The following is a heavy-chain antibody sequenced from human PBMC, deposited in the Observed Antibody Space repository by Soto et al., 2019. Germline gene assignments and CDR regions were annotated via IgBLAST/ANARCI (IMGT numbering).Heavy chain of an antibody. CDR1: VGSITSYY. D-gene: IGHD6-19*01. J-gene: IGHJ4*02. CDR3: AREVAGTSSGWFRVVDN. Sequence: QIQLQESGPGLVQPSETLSLTCTVSVGSITSYYWSWIRQTPGKGLAWIGYIYYTGSTNYNPSLKSRVTISADTSKKQVSLKLSSVTAADTAVYYCAREVAGTSSGWFRVVDNWGQGTLVTVAS. CDR2: IYYTGST. V-gene: IGHV4-59*01.